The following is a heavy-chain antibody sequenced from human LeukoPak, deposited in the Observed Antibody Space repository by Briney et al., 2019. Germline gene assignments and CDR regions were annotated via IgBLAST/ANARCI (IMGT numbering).Heavy chain of an antibody. V-gene: IGHV1-3*01. J-gene: IGHJ4*02. D-gene: IGHD1-26*01. CDR3: ARGRDSGSYYLDY. CDR2: INAGNGNT. Sequence: ASVKVSCKASGYTFTSYAMHWVRQAPGQRLEWMGWINAGNGNTKYSQKFQGRVTITRDTSASTAYMELSSLRSEDTAVCYCARGRDSGSYYLDYWGQGTLVTVSS. CDR1: GYTFTSYA.